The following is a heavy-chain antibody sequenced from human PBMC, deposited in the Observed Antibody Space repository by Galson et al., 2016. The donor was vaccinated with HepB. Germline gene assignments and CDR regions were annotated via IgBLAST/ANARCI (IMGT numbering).Heavy chain of an antibody. Sequence: SLRLSCAASGFAFGGHAMSWVRQAPGKGLEWVANIDGGGGDTHYADSVMGRFTISRDNSKDTMSLQMNSLRADDTGVYYCAGDSSVNWSYVVDYWGQGTLVPVSS. CDR3: AGDSSVNWSYVVDY. CDR1: GFAFGGHA. J-gene: IGHJ4*02. D-gene: IGHD1-26*01. CDR2: IDGGGGDT. V-gene: IGHV3-23*01.